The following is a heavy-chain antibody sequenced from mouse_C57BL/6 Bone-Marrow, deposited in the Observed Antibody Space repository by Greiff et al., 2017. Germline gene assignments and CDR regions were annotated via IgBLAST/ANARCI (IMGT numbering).Heavy chain of an antibody. D-gene: IGHD1-1*01. Sequence: VQLQQSGPELVKPGASVKMSCKASGYTFTDYNMHWVKQSHGKSLEWIGYINPNNGGTSYNQKFKGKATLTVNKSSSTAYMELRSLTSEDSAVYYCAPIYYYGSSRYFDVWGTGTTVTGSS. V-gene: IGHV1-22*01. CDR1: GYTFTDYN. CDR2: INPNNGGT. J-gene: IGHJ1*03. CDR3: APIYYYGSSRYFDV.